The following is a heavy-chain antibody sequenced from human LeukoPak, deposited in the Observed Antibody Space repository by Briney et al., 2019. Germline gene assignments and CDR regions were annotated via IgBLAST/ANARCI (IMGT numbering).Heavy chain of an antibody. CDR1: GGSISSSSYY. CDR3: ARDRRLDDAFDI. CDR2: IYYSGST. J-gene: IGHJ3*02. Sequence: SETLSLTCTVSGGSISSSSYYWGWIRQPPGKGLEWIGSIYYSGSTYYNPSLKSRVTISVDTSKNQFSLKLSSVTAADTAVYYCARDRRLDDAFDIWGQGTMVTVSS. V-gene: IGHV4-39*02.